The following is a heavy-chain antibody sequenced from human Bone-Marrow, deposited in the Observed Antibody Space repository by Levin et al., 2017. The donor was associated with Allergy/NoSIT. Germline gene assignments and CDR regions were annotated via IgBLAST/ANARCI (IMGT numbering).Heavy chain of an antibody. Sequence: PSETLSLTCTVSGASISTGAYSWNWIRQSAGSRLEWIGRIFPSGSTHYNPSLRSRLTMSVDTSKNQFSLRLSSVTAADTAMYYCARALLGFREPLVNAIDLWGQGTMVTVSS. V-gene: IGHV4-61*02. CDR2: IFPSGST. D-gene: IGHD3-10*01. J-gene: IGHJ3*01. CDR1: GASISTGAYS. CDR3: ARALLGFREPLVNAIDL.